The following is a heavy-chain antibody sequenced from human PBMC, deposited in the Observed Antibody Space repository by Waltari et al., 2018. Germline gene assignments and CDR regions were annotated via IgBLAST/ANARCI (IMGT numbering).Heavy chain of an antibody. CDR1: GGSISSNNYY. CDR3: ARQGDSYGFFDS. Sequence: QLQLQESGPGLVKPSETLSLTCTVSGGSISSNNYYWGCIRQSPGKGLEWIGSSGTTYHNPSLQSRATISVDTSKNQFSLKLTSVIAADTAMYYCARQGDSYGFFDSWGLGTLVTISS. V-gene: IGHV4-39*01. CDR2: SGTT. D-gene: IGHD5-18*01. J-gene: IGHJ4*02.